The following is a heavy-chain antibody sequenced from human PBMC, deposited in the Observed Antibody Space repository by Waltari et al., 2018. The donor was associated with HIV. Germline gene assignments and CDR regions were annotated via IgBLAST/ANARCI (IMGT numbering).Heavy chain of an antibody. J-gene: IGHJ4*02. D-gene: IGHD7-27*01. CDR1: GYTFSNYY. V-gene: IGHV1-2*02. CDR2: INPRSGDT. Sequence: QLVQSGAEVKKPGASVKVSCKASGYTFSNYYLPWVRQAPGQGLEWMGWINPRSGDTHYAHKFQGGVTITRETSISTVYMELSRLTYDDTADYYCARGYSAQNPKLGAGGYWGQGTLVTVSS. CDR3: ARGYSAQNPKLGAGGY.